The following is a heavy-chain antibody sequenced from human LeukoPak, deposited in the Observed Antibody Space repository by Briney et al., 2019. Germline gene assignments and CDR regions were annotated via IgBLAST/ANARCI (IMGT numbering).Heavy chain of an antibody. D-gene: IGHD4-17*01. CDR2: ISGGVGST. Sequence: PGGSLRLSCAASGFTFSDYYMSWIRQAPGKGLEWVSTISGGVGSTYYADSVKGRFTISRDNSKNTLYLQMNSLRAEDTAVYYCAKDVYGDYGGLVYWGQGTLVTVSS. V-gene: IGHV3-23*01. J-gene: IGHJ4*02. CDR3: AKDVYGDYGGLVY. CDR1: GFTFSDYY.